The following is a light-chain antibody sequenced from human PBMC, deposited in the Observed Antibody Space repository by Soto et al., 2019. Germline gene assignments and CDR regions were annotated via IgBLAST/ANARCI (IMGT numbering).Light chain of an antibody. CDR1: SSDVGGYNY. Sequence: QSALTQPPSASGSPGQSVAISCTGTSSDVGGYNYVSWYQQHPGKAPKLMIYEVNKRPSGVPDRFSGSKSGNTASLTVSGLKVEDEADYYCSSYAGSSNVFGTGTKVTVL. CDR2: EVN. J-gene: IGLJ1*01. V-gene: IGLV2-8*01. CDR3: SSYAGSSNV.